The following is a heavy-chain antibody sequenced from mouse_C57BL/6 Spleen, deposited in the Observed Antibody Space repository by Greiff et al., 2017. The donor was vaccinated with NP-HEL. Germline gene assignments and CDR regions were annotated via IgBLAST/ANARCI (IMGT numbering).Heavy chain of an antibody. CDR1: GFNIKDYY. D-gene: IGHD1-1*01. CDR3: ATEVVATEDYAMDD. V-gene: IGHV14-2*01. CDR2: IDPEDGET. J-gene: IGHJ4*01. Sequence: EVQLQQSGAELVKPGASVKLSCTASGFNIKDYYMHWVKQRPEQGLEWIGRIDPEDGETKYAPKFQGKATITADTTSNTAYLQLSSLTSEDTAVYDCATEVVATEDYAMDDWGKGTSVTVSS.